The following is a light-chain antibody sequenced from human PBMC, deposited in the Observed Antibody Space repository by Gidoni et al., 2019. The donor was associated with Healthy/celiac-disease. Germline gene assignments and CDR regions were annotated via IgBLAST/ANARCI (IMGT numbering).Light chain of an antibody. CDR1: QGISSY. Sequence: DIQLTQSPSFLSASVGDRVTITCRASQGISSYLAWYQQKPGKAPKLLIYAASTLQSGVTSRFSGSGSGTEFTLTISSLQPEDFANYYCQQPLTFGPXTKVDIK. CDR2: AAS. V-gene: IGKV1-9*01. J-gene: IGKJ3*01. CDR3: QQPLT.